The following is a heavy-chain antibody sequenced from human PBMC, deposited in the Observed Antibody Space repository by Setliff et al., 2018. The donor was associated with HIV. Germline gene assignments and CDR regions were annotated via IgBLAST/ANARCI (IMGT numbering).Heavy chain of an antibody. V-gene: IGHV4-39*01. Sequence: SETLSFTCSVSGGSISSGTYYWGWIRQPPGKGLEWIGTIYYSGNTYYRPSLKSRVTISVDTSTNQFSLRLNSVTAADTAVYFCARQSGYTRGWDIFGVVAGSFDIWGQGTMVTVSS. J-gene: IGHJ3*02. D-gene: IGHD3-3*01. CDR3: ARQSGYTRGWDIFGVVAGSFDI. CDR1: GGSISSGTYY. CDR2: IYYSGNT.